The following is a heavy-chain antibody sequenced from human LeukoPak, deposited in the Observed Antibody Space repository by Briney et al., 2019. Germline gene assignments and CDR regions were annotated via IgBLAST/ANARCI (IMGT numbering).Heavy chain of an antibody. D-gene: IGHD1-20*01. CDR1: GGSISDYY. CDR2: VYSGST. V-gene: IGHV4-59*08. CDR3: AQRGVITGFDI. J-gene: IGHJ3*02. Sequence: SETLSLTCTVSGGSISDYYWSWIRQPPRKGRECIGYVYSGSTSYSPSLKSRVTISVDTSKNRFSLKLSSVTAADAAVYYCAQRGVITGFDIWGQGTMVTVSS.